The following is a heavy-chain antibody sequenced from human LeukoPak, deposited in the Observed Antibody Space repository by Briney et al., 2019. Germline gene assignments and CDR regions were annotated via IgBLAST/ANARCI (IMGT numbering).Heavy chain of an antibody. Sequence: GASVKVSCKASGGTFSSYAISWVRQAPGQGLEWMGGIIPIFGTANYAQKFQGRVTITMDESTSTAYMELSSLRSEDTAVYYCARVRTGYSSSWYYFDDWGQGTLVTVSS. CDR1: GGTFSSYA. CDR3: ARVRTGYSSSWYYFDD. D-gene: IGHD6-13*01. CDR2: IIPIFGTA. J-gene: IGHJ4*02. V-gene: IGHV1-69*05.